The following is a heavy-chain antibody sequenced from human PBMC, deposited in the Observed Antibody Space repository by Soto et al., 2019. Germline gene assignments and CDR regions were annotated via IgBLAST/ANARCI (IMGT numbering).Heavy chain of an antibody. Sequence: SETLSLTCTVSGGSISGSSYYWGWIRQPPGKGLEWIGSIYYSGSTYYNPSLKSRVTISVDTSKNQFSLKLSSVTAADTAVYYCARLQSATYDFWSGYSRDYYYYGMDVWGQGTTVTVSS. CDR3: ARLQSATYDFWSGYSRDYYYYGMDV. CDR2: IYYSGST. V-gene: IGHV4-39*01. CDR1: GGSISGSSYY. D-gene: IGHD3-3*01. J-gene: IGHJ6*02.